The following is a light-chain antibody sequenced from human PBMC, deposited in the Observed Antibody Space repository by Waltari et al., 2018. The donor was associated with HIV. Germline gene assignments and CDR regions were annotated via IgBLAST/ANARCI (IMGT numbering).Light chain of an antibody. J-gene: IGLJ2*01. CDR1: SSDVGNYNE. CDR3: SSFTTSITVV. Sequence: QSALTQPPSVSGSLGQSVTISCTGTSSDVGNYNEVSWYQQSPGTAPKPMIYDVSNRPSGVPDRFSGSKSGNTASLTISGLQAEDEADYYCSSFTTSITVVFGGGTKLTVL. V-gene: IGLV2-18*02. CDR2: DVS.